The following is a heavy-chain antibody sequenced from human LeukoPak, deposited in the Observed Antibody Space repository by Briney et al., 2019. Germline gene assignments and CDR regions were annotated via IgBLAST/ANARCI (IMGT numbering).Heavy chain of an antibody. CDR3: VKDLLTGYYPFDY. Sequence: GGSLSLSRAASGFTFSSDGRTWVRQPPGKGLEWVAVIWYDGSNKYHADSVKGRFTISRDNSKNTLYLQMSSLRAEDTAVYYCVKDLLTGYYPFDYWGQGTLVTVSS. CDR2: IWYDGSNK. CDR1: GFTFSSDG. V-gene: IGHV3-30*02. D-gene: IGHD3-9*01. J-gene: IGHJ4*02.